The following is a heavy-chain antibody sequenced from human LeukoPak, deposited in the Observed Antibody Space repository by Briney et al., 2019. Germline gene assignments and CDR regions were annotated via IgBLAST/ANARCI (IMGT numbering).Heavy chain of an antibody. CDR1: GFTFSNYA. V-gene: IGHV3-23*01. CDR2: INGGGGST. Sequence: GGSLRLSCAASGFTFSNYAMNWVRQAPGKGLEWVSSINGGGGSTYYADSVKGRFTISRDNSKNTLYLQMNSLRAEDTAVYYCAKDSIAAAGTGYFDYWGQGTLVTVSS. D-gene: IGHD6-13*01. CDR3: AKDSIAAAGTGYFDY. J-gene: IGHJ4*02.